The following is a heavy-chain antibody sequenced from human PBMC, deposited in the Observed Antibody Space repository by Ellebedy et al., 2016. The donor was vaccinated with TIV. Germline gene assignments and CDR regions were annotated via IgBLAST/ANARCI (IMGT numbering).Heavy chain of an antibody. J-gene: IGHJ6*03. CDR1: GDSMSNYY. CDR3: ARELRAAGGHYMDV. D-gene: IGHD2-15*01. V-gene: IGHV4-59*12. Sequence: MPSETLSLTCTVSGDSMSNYYWSWIRQPPGKPLEWIGYIYYSGSTNYNPSLKSRVTISVDTSKNQFSLKLNSVTAADTAVYYCARELRAAGGHYMDVWGRGTTVTVSS. CDR2: IYYSGST.